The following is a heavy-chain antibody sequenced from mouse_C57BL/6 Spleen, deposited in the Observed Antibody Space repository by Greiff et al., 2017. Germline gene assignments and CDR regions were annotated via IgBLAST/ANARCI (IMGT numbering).Heavy chain of an antibody. V-gene: IGHV1-61*01. CDR3: ARGGFDGGYFDY. CDR2: IYPSDSET. J-gene: IGHJ2*01. CDR1: GYTFTSYW. Sequence: VKLQQPGAELVRPGSSVKLSCKASGYTFTSYWMDWVKQRPGQGLEWIGNIYPSDSETHYNQKFKDKATLTVDKSSSTAYMHLSSLTSEDSAVYYCARGGFDGGYFDYWGQGTTLTVSS.